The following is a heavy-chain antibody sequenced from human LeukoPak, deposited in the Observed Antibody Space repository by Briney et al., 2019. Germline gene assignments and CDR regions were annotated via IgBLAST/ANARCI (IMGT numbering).Heavy chain of an antibody. CDR2: ISWNSGSI. Sequence: GGSLRLSCAASGFTFDDYAMHWVRQAPGKGLEWVSGISWNSGSIGYADSVKGRFTISRDNAKNSLYLQMNSLRAEDTALYYCAKDKEAQSSIFGVVNYYYGMDVWGQGTTVTVSS. D-gene: IGHD3-3*01. CDR3: AKDKEAQSSIFGVVNYYYGMDV. V-gene: IGHV3-9*01. J-gene: IGHJ6*02. CDR1: GFTFDDYA.